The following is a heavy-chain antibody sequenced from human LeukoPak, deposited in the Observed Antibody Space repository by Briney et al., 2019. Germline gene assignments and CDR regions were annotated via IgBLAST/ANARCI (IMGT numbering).Heavy chain of an antibody. V-gene: IGHV4-59*01. J-gene: IGHJ6*02. CDR1: GGSISSYY. CDR3: ARTYNWNFYSYGMDV. D-gene: IGHD1-20*01. CDR2: IYYSGST. Sequence: PSETLSLTCTVSGGSISSYYWSWIRQPPGKGLEWIGYIYYSGSTNYNPSLKSRVTISVDTSKNQFSLKLSSVTAADTAVYYCARTYNWNFYSYGMDVWGQGTTVTVSS.